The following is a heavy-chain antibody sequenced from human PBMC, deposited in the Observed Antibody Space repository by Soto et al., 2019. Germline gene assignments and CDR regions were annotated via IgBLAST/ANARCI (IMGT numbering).Heavy chain of an antibody. J-gene: IGHJ4*02. Sequence: QVQLVESGGGVVQPGGSLRLSCAASGFTFQNYSMHWVRQAPGKGLEWVAVTSYDGVKMFYADSVQGRFTISRDNSKYTLDLQMNSLRPGDTAVYYCARVESSGTSKYFIDYWGQGTLVTVSS. CDR1: GFTFQNYS. V-gene: IGHV3-30*03. CDR2: TSYDGVKM. D-gene: IGHD3-10*01. CDR3: ARVESSGTSKYFIDY.